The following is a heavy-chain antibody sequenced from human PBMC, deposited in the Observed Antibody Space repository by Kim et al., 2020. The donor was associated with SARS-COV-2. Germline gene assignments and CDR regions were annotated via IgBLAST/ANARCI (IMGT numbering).Heavy chain of an antibody. D-gene: IGHD3-10*01. CDR1: GGTFSSYA. CDR3: AREEVGYYGSGTPRRSFDY. J-gene: IGHJ4*02. Sequence: SVKVSCKASGGTFSSYAISWVRQAPGQGLEWMGGIIPIFGTANYAQKFQGRVTITADESTSTAYMELSSLRSEDTAVYYCAREEVGYYGSGTPRRSFDYWGQGTLVTVSS. CDR2: IIPIFGTA. V-gene: IGHV1-69*13.